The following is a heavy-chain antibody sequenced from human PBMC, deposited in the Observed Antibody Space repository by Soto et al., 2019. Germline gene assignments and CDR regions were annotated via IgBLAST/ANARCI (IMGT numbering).Heavy chain of an antibody. CDR2: ISKSDYT. Sequence: GGSLRLSCTVSGFAFNNYGINWFRQAPGQGLEWVSSISKSDYTYYSDSVKGRFTISRDNAKNSVSLQMNTLRVEDTAVYYCAREDSIIIPAVSDFWGQGTLVTVSS. J-gene: IGHJ4*02. D-gene: IGHD2-2*01. CDR1: GFAFNNYG. V-gene: IGHV3-21*01. CDR3: AREDSIIIPAVSDF.